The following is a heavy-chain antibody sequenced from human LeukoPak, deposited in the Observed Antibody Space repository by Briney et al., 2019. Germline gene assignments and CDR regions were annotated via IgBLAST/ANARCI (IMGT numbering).Heavy chain of an antibody. D-gene: IGHD3-3*01. J-gene: IGHJ6*03. CDR2: IIPIFGTA. CDR3: ARDAGFWSGYDNYYYYYYMDV. V-gene: IGHV1-69*05. Sequence: SVKVSCKASGGTFSSYAISWVRQAPGQGLEWMGGIIPIFGTANYAQKFQGRVTITTDESTSTAYMELSSLRSEDTAVYYCARDAGFWSGYDNYYYYYYMDVWGKGTTVTVSS. CDR1: GGTFSSYA.